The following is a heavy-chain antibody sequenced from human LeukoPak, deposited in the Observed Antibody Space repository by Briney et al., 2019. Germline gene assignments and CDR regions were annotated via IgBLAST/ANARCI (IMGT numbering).Heavy chain of an antibody. D-gene: IGHD3-10*01. Sequence: ASVKVSCKASGYTFTSYYLHWVRQAPGQGLEWMAWINPNSGTTNYAQKFQGRVTMTRDTSISTAYMLLSSLRSDDTAVYYCARAGDFYSYGMDVWGQGTTVTVS. CDR1: GYTFTSYY. J-gene: IGHJ6*02. V-gene: IGHV1-2*02. CDR3: ARAGDFYSYGMDV. CDR2: INPNSGTT.